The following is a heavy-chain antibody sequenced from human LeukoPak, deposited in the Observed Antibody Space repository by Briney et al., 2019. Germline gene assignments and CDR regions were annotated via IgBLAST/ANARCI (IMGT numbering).Heavy chain of an antibody. CDR3: VKGGGNVRRYFEY. CDR1: GFTFSSYA. J-gene: IGHJ4*02. Sequence: GGSLRPSCAASGFTFSSYAMTWVRQAPGKGLEWVSSISVNGGTTYYADSVKGRFTISRDSSKNTLYLQMNSLRAEDTAVYYCVKGGGNVRRYFEYWGQGTLVTVSS. V-gene: IGHV3-23*01. D-gene: IGHD4-23*01. CDR2: ISVNGGTT.